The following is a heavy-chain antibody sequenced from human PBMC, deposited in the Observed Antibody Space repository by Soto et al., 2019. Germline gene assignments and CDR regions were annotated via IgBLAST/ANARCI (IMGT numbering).Heavy chain of an antibody. CDR3: ARGGWKLFDY. D-gene: IGHD6-19*01. CDR1: GGSISSYY. CDR2: FYYSGST. J-gene: IGHJ4*02. V-gene: IGHV4-59*01. Sequence: ETLSLTCTVSGGSISSYYWSWIRQPPGKGLEWIGYFYYSGSTNYNPSLKSRVTISVDTSKNQFSLKLSSVTAADTAVYYCARGGWKLFDYWGQGTLVTVSS.